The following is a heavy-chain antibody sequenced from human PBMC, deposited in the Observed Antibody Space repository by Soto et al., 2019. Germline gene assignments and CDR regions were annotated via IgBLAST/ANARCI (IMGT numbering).Heavy chain of an antibody. CDR2: IVVGSGNT. CDR3: AAVGPGEIVADAFDI. D-gene: IGHD5-12*01. Sequence: GASVKVSCKASGFTFTSSSMQWVRQARVQRLEWIGWIVVGSGNTNYAQKFQERVTITRDMSTSTAYMELSSLRSEDTAVYYCAAVGPGEIVADAFDIWGQGTMVTVSS. V-gene: IGHV1-58*02. CDR1: GFTFTSSS. J-gene: IGHJ3*02.